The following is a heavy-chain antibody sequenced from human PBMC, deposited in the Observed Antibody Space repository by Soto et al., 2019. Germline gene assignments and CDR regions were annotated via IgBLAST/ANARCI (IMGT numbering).Heavy chain of an antibody. D-gene: IGHD3-10*01. CDR3: ARHYYGSGSYHMDV. Sequence: QVQLVQSGAEVKKPGSSVKVSCKASGGTFSSYTISWVRQAPGQGLEWMGRIIPILGIANYAQKFQGRVTITADKSTITAYMELSSLRSEDTAVYYCARHYYGSGSYHMDVWGKGTTVTVSS. CDR2: IIPILGIA. V-gene: IGHV1-69*02. CDR1: GGTFSSYT. J-gene: IGHJ6*03.